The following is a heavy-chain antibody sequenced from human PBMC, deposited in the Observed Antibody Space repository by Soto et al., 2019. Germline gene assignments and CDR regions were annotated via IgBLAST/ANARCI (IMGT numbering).Heavy chain of an antibody. CDR3: AKDLWDIVVVPAADPGGDYMDV. CDR1: GFTFSSYA. D-gene: IGHD2-2*01. J-gene: IGHJ6*03. V-gene: IGHV3-23*01. CDR2: ISGSGGST. Sequence: GGSLRLSCAASGFTFSSYAMSWVRQAPGKGLEWVSAISGSGGSTYYADSVKGRFTISRDNSKNTLYLQMNSLRAEDTAVYYCAKDLWDIVVVPAADPGGDYMDVWGKGTTVTVSS.